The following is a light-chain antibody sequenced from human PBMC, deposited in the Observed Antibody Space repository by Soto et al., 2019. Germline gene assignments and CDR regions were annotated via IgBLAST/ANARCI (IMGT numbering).Light chain of an antibody. CDR2: DAS. Sequence: EIVLTQSPGTLSLSPGERATLSCRASQSVSNNLAWYQQKPGQAPRLLIFDASARAVGIPGRFSGSKSGTEFTLTISSLQPEDFAVYYCHYYDKWPPGTFGQGTKVDIK. J-gene: IGKJ1*01. V-gene: IGKV3D-15*01. CDR1: QSVSNN. CDR3: HYYDKWPPGT.